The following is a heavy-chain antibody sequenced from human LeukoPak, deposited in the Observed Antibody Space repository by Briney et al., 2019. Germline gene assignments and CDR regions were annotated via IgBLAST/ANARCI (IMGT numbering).Heavy chain of an antibody. J-gene: IGHJ4*02. CDR2: IYYRGST. CDR1: GDSISTSSYY. CDR3: ARSYYYDYRQIDY. Sequence: KPSETLSLTCTVSGDSISTSSYYWGWIRQPPGKGLEWLGSIYYRGSTYYNPSLKSRVTTSVETSKNQFSLNLYSVTAADTAVFYCARSYYYDYRQIDYWGQGTLVTVSS. V-gene: IGHV4-39*01. D-gene: IGHD3-22*01.